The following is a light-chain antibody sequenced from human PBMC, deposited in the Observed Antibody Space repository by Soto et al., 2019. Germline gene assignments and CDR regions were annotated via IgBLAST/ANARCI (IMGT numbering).Light chain of an antibody. CDR1: SSDVGAYNY. CDR2: EVI. J-gene: IGLJ2*01. CDR3: SSYTSSNTLV. Sequence: QSALTQPASVSGSPGQSITISCTGTSSDVGAYNYVSWYQQHPGKAPKLMIFEVINRPSGVSNRFSGSKSGNTASLTISGLQAEDEADYYCSSYTSSNTLVFGGGTKVTVL. V-gene: IGLV2-14*01.